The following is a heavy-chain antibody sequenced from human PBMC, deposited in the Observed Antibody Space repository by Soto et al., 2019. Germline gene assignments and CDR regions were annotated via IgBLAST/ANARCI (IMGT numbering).Heavy chain of an antibody. CDR1: GGTFSSYA. J-gene: IGHJ6*02. CDR3: ARGDCSSTSCYSWGRHHYYYYGMDV. CDR2: IIPIFGTA. V-gene: IGHV1-69*13. Sequence: GASVKVSCKASGGTFSSYAISWVRQAPGQGLEWMGGIIPIFGTANYAQKFQGRVTITADESTSTAYMELSSLRSEDTAVYYCARGDCSSTSCYSWGRHHYYYYGMDVWGQGTTVTVSS. D-gene: IGHD2-2*02.